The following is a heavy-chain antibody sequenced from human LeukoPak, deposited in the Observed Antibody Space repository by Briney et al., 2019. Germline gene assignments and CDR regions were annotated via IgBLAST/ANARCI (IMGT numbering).Heavy chain of an antibody. CDR2: ISYDGSNK. V-gene: IGHV3-30-3*01. CDR1: GFTFSSYA. Sequence: GGSLRLSCAASGFTFSSYAMHWARHAPGKGLEWVAVISYDGSNKYSAVHVKGRFTNCRDNSKNTLYLQMNSLRAEDTAVYYCARDLDMPGPFYYYYGMDVWGQGTTVTVSS. J-gene: IGHJ6*02. D-gene: IGHD2-2*01. CDR3: ARDLDMPGPFYYYYGMDV.